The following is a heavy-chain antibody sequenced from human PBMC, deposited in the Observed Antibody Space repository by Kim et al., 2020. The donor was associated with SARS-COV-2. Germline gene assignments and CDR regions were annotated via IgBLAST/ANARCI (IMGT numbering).Heavy chain of an antibody. CDR1: GYTLSELS. Sequence: ASVKVSCKVSGYTLSELSIHWVRQAPGKGLEWLGRFDPLSDETIYAQKIQGRVTMTQDTSTDTAYMDLSSLRSEDTAVYFCTTSNARVFDYWGQGTLATV. V-gene: IGHV1-24*01. D-gene: IGHD6-13*01. CDR2: FDPLSDET. J-gene: IGHJ4*02. CDR3: TTSNARVFDY.